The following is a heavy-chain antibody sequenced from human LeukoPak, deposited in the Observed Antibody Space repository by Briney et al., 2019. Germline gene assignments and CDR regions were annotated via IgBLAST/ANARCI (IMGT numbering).Heavy chain of an antibody. CDR3: AKDGPHRWGY. CDR2: IANEGSNR. D-gene: IGHD3-16*01. V-gene: IGHV3-30*18. Sequence: GGSLRLSCVAAGFSFSSYGMHWVRQAAGRGREWVAVIANEGSNRYYTDCVKGRFTISRDKSTRTLDLQMLSPRAGDTVGDSCAKDGPHRWGYWGQGNLVPVTS. J-gene: IGHJ1*01. CDR1: GFSFSSYG.